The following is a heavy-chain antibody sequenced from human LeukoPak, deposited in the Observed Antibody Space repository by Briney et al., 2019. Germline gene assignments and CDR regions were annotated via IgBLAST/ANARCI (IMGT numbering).Heavy chain of an antibody. J-gene: IGHJ4*02. D-gene: IGHD3-16*01. Sequence: GGSLRLSCEASGFTFSDYWMGWVRQAPGKGLGWVANIIKDGSDEYYVDSVKGRFTISRDNAKNSVYLQMSSLRVEDTAVYYCTRELWPGDYWGQGILVTVSS. CDR1: GFTFSDYW. CDR3: TRELWPGDY. CDR2: IIKDGSDE. V-gene: IGHV3-7*01.